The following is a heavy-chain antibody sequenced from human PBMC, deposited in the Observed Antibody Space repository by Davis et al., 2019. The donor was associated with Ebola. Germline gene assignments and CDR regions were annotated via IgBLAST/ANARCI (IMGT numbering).Heavy chain of an antibody. D-gene: IGHD6-19*01. V-gene: IGHV5-51*01. Sequence: KVSCKASGYIFSTYWIGWVRQMPGKGLEWMGIIYPGDSDTRYSPSFQGQVTISADKSISTAYLQWSSLKASDTAMYYCARRVGSSGYLGIDYWGQGTLVTVSS. J-gene: IGHJ4*02. CDR2: IYPGDSDT. CDR3: ARRVGSSGYLGIDY. CDR1: GYIFSTYW.